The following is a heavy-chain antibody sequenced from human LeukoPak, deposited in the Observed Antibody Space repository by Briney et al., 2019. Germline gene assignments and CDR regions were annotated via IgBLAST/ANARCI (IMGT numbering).Heavy chain of an antibody. D-gene: IGHD3-10*01. V-gene: IGHV4-31*03. CDR3: ARYNYSSGSYSAYDY. CDR2: IYYSGSI. CDR1: GGSISSGDYY. J-gene: IGHJ4*02. Sequence: PSGTLSLTCTVSGGSISSGDYYWSWIRQHPGKGLEWIGYIYYSGSIYYNPSLKSRVTISVDTSKNQFSLKLSSVTAADTAVYYCARYNYSSGSYSAYDYWGQGTLVTVSS.